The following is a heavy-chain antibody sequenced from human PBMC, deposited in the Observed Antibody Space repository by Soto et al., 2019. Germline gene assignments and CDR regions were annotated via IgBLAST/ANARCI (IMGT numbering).Heavy chain of an antibody. Sequence: TLSLTCTVSGGSMTSCDYSWSWIRQPPGKGLEWLGYIYRTGNTHYSPSLKSRVSISQDRSKNQFSLELTSVTAADTAVYYCARGDYQYSIDYWGQGTLVTVSS. CDR3: ARGDYQYSIDY. V-gene: IGHV4-30-2*01. CDR1: GGSMTSCDYS. D-gene: IGHD2-2*01. J-gene: IGHJ4*02. CDR2: IYRTGNT.